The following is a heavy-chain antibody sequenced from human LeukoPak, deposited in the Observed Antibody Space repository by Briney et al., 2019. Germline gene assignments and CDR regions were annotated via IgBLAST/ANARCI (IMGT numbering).Heavy chain of an antibody. CDR2: ISYDGSNK. V-gene: IGHV3-30*14. D-gene: IGHD4-11*01. J-gene: IGHJ6*02. CDR3: AGRATVSLYYYYGMDV. CDR1: GFTFSSYA. Sequence: PGRSLRLSCAASGFTFSSYAMHWVRQAPGKGLEWVAVISYDGSNKYYADSVKGRFTISRDNSKNTLYLQMDSLRAEDTAVYYCAGRATVSLYYYYGMDVWGQGTTVAVSS.